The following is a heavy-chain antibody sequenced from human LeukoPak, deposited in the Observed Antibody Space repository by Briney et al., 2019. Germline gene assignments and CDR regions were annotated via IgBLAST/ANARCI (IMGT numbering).Heavy chain of an antibody. CDR2: INTHTGNP. V-gene: IGHV7-4-1*02. CDR3: ARVVAGTGTYYFDY. Sequence: GASVKVSCKASGYTFTSYAMNWVRQAPGQGLEWMGWINTHTGNPTYAQGFTGRFVFSLDTSVSTAYLQISSLKAEDTAVYYCARVVAGTGTYYFDYWGQGTLVTVSS. CDR1: GYTFTSYA. D-gene: IGHD6-19*01. J-gene: IGHJ4*02.